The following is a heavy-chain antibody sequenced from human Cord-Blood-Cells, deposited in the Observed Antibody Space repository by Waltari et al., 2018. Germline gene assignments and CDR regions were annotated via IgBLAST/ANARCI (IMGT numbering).Heavy chain of an antibody. Sequence: QVQLVQSGAAVTKPGASVQVSCTDPGRPFTRHALSRVRQAPGPGLEWMGGIIPILGIANYAQKYQGRVTITADESTSTAYMELSSLRSEDTAVYYCARPNWGGFDYWGQGTLVTVSS. CDR1: GRPFTRHA. D-gene: IGHD7-27*01. CDR3: ARPNWGGFDY. CDR2: IIPILGIA. V-gene: IGHV1-69*04. J-gene: IGHJ4*02.